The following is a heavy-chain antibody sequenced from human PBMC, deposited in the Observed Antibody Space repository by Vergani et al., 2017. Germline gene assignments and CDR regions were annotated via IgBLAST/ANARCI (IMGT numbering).Heavy chain of an antibody. CDR2: IKQDGSEK. D-gene: IGHD5-18*01. Sequence: EVQLVESGGGLVQPGGSLRLSCAASGFMFSNYWMNWVRQAPGKGLEWVANIKQDGSEKYYVDSVRGRFTISRDNAKNSLYLQMNNLRVEDTAVYFCARSPHGYTYGGYISQFDPWGQGTLVTVSS. CDR1: GFMFSNYW. V-gene: IGHV3-7*01. J-gene: IGHJ5*02. CDR3: ARSPHGYTYGGYISQFDP.